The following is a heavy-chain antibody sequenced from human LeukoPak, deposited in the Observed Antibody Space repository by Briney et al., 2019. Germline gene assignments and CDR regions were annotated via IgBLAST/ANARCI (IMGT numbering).Heavy chain of an antibody. CDR3: ARGLYSYGPYYFDY. D-gene: IGHD5-18*01. V-gene: IGHV3-74*01. CDR1: GFTFSGHW. CDR2: TNSDGSST. J-gene: IGHJ4*02. Sequence: GGSLRLSCAVSGFTFSGHWMFWVRQAPGKGLVWVSSTNSDGSSTGYTDSVKGRFNVSRDNAKNSLYLQMNSLRAEDTAVYYCARGLYSYGPYYFDYWGQGTLVTVSS.